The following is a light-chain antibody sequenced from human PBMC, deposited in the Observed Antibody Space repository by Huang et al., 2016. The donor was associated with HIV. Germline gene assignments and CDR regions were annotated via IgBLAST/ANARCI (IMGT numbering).Light chain of an antibody. Sequence: EIVLTQSPGTLSLSPGDRATLSCRASQFVANAYVAWYQHKPGQSPRLLLYGAAMRASGIPDRFSGSGFGTDFTLTISRLEPDDFAVYFCQQCGSPTWTFGQGTKVEIK. CDR1: QFVANAY. CDR3: QQCGSPTWT. CDR2: GAA. J-gene: IGKJ1*01. V-gene: IGKV3-20*01.